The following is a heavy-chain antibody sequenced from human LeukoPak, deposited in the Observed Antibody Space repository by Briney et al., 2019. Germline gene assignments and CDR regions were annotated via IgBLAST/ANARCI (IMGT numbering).Heavy chain of an antibody. J-gene: IGHJ4*02. Sequence: SETLSLTCAVYGGSFSGYYWSWIRQPPGKGLEWIGEINHSGSTNYNPSLKSRVTISVDTSKNQFSLKLSSVTAADTAVYYCAKDGINYYDISGYDIWGQGTLVTVSS. CDR2: INHSGST. D-gene: IGHD3-22*01. CDR3: AKDGINYYDISGYDI. CDR1: GGSFSGYY. V-gene: IGHV4-34*01.